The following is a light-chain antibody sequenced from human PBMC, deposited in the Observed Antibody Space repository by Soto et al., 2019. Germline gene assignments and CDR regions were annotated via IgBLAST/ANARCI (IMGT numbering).Light chain of an antibody. CDR1: QSVSSN. J-gene: IGKJ1*01. CDR2: GAS. Sequence: EIVMTQSPATLPVSPGERATLSCRASQSVSSNLAWFQQKPGQAPRLLIYGASTRDTGISARFSGSGSGTEFTLTISSLQSGDFAVYHCQQYNKWPPTFGQGTKWISN. CDR3: QQYNKWPPT. V-gene: IGKV3-15*01.